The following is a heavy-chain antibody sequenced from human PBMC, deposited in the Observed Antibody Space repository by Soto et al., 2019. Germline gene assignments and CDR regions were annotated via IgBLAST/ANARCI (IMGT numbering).Heavy chain of an antibody. J-gene: IGHJ6*03. CDR2: ISSSSYI. CDR3: ARDSGSKGYYYYYMDV. D-gene: IGHD3-10*01. CDR1: GFTFSSYS. V-gene: IGHV3-21*01. Sequence: EVQLVESGGGLVKPGGSLRLSCAASGFTFSSYSMNWVRQAPGKGLEWVSSISSSSYIYYADSVKGRFTISRDNAKNSLYLQMNSLRAEDTAVYYCARDSGSKGYYYYYMDVWGKGTTVTVSS.